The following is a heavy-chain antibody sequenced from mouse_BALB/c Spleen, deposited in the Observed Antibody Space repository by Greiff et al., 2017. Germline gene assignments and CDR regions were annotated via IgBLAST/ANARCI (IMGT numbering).Heavy chain of an antibody. Sequence: QVQLKESGPGLVAPSQSLSITCTVSGFSLTSYGVHWVRQPPGKGLEWLGVIWAGGSTNYNSALMSRLSISKDNSKSQVFLKMNSLQTDDTAMYYCAREAGKRGYFDVWGAGTTVTVSS. CDR1: GFSLTSYG. CDR2: IWAGGST. V-gene: IGHV2-9*02. D-gene: IGHD1-1*01. CDR3: AREAGKRGYFDV. J-gene: IGHJ1*01.